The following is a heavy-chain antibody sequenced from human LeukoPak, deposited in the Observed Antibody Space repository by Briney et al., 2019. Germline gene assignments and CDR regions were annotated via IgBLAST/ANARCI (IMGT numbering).Heavy chain of an antibody. Sequence: GGSLRLSCAASGFTFSSYSMNWVRQAPGKGLEWVSSISSSSSYIYYADSVKGRFTISRDNAKNSLYLQMNSLRAEDTAVYYCARDLRSFLPYYYYGMDVWGQGTTVTVSS. CDR1: GFTFSSYS. CDR3: ARDLRSFLPYYYYGMDV. V-gene: IGHV3-21*01. D-gene: IGHD2/OR15-2a*01. J-gene: IGHJ6*02. CDR2: ISSSSSYI.